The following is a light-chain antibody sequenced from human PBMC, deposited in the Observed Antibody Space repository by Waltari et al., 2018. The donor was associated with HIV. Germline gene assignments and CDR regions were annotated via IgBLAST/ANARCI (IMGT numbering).Light chain of an antibody. J-gene: IGLJ2*01. V-gene: IGLV2-18*01. Sequence: QSALTQPPSVSGSPGQSVSISCTGSSSDVGSYNRVSWYQQPPGTAPKLIIYDVNNRPSGVPDRFSGSQSGNTASLTISGLQAEDEADYYCSLYTGTTNVLFGGGTKLTVL. CDR2: DVN. CDR3: SLYTGTTNVL. CDR1: SSDVGSYNR.